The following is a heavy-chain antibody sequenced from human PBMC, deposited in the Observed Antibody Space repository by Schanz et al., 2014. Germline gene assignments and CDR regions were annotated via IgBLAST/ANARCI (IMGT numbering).Heavy chain of an antibody. D-gene: IGHD3-10*01. J-gene: IGHJ3*02. Sequence: QVQLVESGGGLVQPRGSLRLSCAASEFSFSSFGMYWVRQAPGKGLEWVALISYDGSSKNHADSVQGRFTISRDNSKNALYLQMDSLRAEDTAVYYCARGIITMVRGGDVGAFDIWGQGTMVTVSS. V-gene: IGHV3-33*08. CDR1: EFSFSSFG. CDR2: ISYDGSSK. CDR3: ARGIITMVRGGDVGAFDI.